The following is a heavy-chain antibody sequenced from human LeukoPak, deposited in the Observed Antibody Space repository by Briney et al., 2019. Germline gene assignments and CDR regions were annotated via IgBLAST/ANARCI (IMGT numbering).Heavy chain of an antibody. CDR2: FDPEDGEV. CDR1: GYTLTDLS. Sequence: GASVKVSCEVSGYTLTDLSIHWVRQAPGKGLEWMGGFDPEDGEVVYAQKFQGRVSMTEDTSSDTAYMELSSLRSDDTAVYYCVTDIRSSRRHLLAVRISAFDLWGQGTMVSVST. CDR3: VTDIRSSRRHLLAVRISAFDL. J-gene: IGHJ3*01. D-gene: IGHD3-3*02. V-gene: IGHV1-24*01.